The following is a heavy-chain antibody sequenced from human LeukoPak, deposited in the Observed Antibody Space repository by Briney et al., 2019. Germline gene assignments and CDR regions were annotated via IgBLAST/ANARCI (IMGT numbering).Heavy chain of an antibody. D-gene: IGHD3-16*01. Sequence: GESLKISCKGSGYRFNRYWIGWVRQMPGKGLEWMGIIYPDDSKTRYSPSFQGQVTISADKSISTAYLQWSSLKASDTAIYYCARHWGGYYYYGMDVWGQGTTVTVSS. CDR2: IYPDDSKT. CDR1: GYRFNRYW. V-gene: IGHV5-51*01. J-gene: IGHJ6*02. CDR3: ARHWGGYYYYGMDV.